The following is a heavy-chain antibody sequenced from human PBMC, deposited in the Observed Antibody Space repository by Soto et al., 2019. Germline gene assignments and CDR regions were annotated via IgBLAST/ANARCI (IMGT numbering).Heavy chain of an antibody. J-gene: IGHJ4*02. CDR1: GFTFSSFW. Sequence: GGSLRLSCAASGFTFSSFWMSWVRQAPGKGLEWVANIKTDGSETHYVDSVKGRFTISRDNPKTSLFLQMNSLRVEDTAVYFCTSDRYPRFYHGSGSYPYYWGQGTPGTVS. V-gene: IGHV3-7*03. D-gene: IGHD3-10*01. CDR3: TSDRYPRFYHGSGSYPYY. CDR2: IKTDGSET.